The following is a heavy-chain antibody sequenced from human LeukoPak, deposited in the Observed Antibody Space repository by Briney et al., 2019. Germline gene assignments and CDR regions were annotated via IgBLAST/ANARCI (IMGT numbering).Heavy chain of an antibody. CDR2: INPNSGGT. CDR3: ARERYLSARGFDY. V-gene: IGHV1-2*02. D-gene: IGHD1-26*01. CDR1: GYTFTGYY. J-gene: IGHJ4*02. Sequence: ASVKVSRKASGYTFTGYYMHWVRQAPGQGLEWMGWINPNSGGTNYAQKFQGRVTMTRDTSISTAYMELSRLRSDDTAVYYCARERYLSARGFDYWGQGTLVTVSS.